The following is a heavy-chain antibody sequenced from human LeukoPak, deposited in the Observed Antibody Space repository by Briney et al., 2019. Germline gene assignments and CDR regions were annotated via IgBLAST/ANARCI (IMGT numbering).Heavy chain of an antibody. J-gene: IGHJ4*02. CDR3: ARGVGSGYDPLDY. CDR1: GFTFSSYA. D-gene: IGHD5-12*01. Sequence: GGSLRLSCAASGFTFSSYAMHWVRQAPGKGLEWVAVISYDGSNKYYADSVKGRFTISRDNSKNTLYLQMNSLRAEDTAVYYCARGVGSGYDPLDYWGQGTLVTVSS. CDR2: ISYDGSNK. V-gene: IGHV3-30-3*01.